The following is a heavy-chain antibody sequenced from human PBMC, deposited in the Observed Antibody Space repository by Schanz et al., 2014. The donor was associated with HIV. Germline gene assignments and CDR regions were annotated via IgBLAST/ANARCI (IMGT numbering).Heavy chain of an antibody. V-gene: IGHV3-23*01. CDR2: VGYGGDNT. CDR3: AKSRGDSWPYGMDV. D-gene: IGHD4-17*01. CDR1: GFTFSSYA. Sequence: EVQLLESGGGLVQPGGSLRLSCAASGFTFSSYAMSWVRLAPGKGLEWVSTVGYGGDNTYYADSVEGRFTISRDNSKNTVYLQMNSLRAEDTALYYCAKSRGDSWPYGMDVWGQGTTVTVSS. J-gene: IGHJ6*02.